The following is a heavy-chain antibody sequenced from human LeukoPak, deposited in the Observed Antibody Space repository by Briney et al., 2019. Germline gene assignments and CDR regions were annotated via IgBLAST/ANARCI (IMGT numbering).Heavy chain of an antibody. CDR3: TRDLYLGY. Sequence: PGGSLRPSCAASGFTVSSNYMTWVRQTPGKGLEWVSVIYSGGSTYYADSVKGRFTISRDNYKNTLYLQMNSLRAGDTAVYYCTRDLYLGYWGQGTLVTVSS. J-gene: IGHJ4*02. CDR2: IYSGGST. CDR1: GFTVSSNY. V-gene: IGHV3-53*01.